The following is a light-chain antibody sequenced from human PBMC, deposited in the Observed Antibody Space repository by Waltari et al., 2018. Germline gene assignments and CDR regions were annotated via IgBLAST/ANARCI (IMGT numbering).Light chain of an antibody. J-gene: IGKJ4*01. CDR1: QSVSSSY. CDR3: QQYGGSPT. V-gene: IGKV3-20*01. CDR2: GAS. Sequence: EIVLTQSPGTLSLSLGERATLPCRASQSVSSSYLAWYQQKPGQAPRLLIYGASGRATGIPDRFSGSGSGTDFTLTISRLGPEDFAVYCCQQYGGSPTFGGGTKVEIK.